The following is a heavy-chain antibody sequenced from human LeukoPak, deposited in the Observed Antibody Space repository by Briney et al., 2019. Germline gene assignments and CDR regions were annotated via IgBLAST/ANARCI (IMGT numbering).Heavy chain of an antibody. V-gene: IGHV1-46*01. Sequence: ASVKVSCKASGYTFTSYYMHWVRQAPGQGLEWMGLINPTGGSTGYAQKFQGRVTMTRDTSTSTVYMELSRLRSEDTAVYYCATGSYYYDSKGPFDYWGQGTLVTVSS. CDR2: INPTGGST. D-gene: IGHD3-22*01. CDR1: GYTFTSYY. J-gene: IGHJ4*02. CDR3: ATGSYYYDSKGPFDY.